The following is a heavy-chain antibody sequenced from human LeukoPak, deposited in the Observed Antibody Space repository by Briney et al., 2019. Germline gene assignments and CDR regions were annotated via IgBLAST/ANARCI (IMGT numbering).Heavy chain of an antibody. J-gene: IGHJ4*02. CDR2: ISYDGS. V-gene: IGHV3-30*18. CDR3: AKSGRGVVAAARIDS. Sequence: GGSLRLSCAASGFSFSTYGMHWVRQAPGTGLEWVAVISYDGSNRYSYEGSSTYYADSVKGRFTISRDNSKNTLYLQMKGLRAEDTAIYYCAKSGRGVVAAARIDSWGQGTLVTVSS. D-gene: IGHD2-15*01. CDR1: GFSFSTYG.